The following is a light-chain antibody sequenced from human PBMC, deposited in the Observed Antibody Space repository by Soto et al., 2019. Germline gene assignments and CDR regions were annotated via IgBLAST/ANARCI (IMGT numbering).Light chain of an antibody. CDR3: QQYYTSPLT. CDR1: QSVLYSSNNNNY. V-gene: IGKV4-1*01. CDR2: WAS. Sequence: DIVMTQSPDPLAVSLGERATINCKSSQSVLYSSNNNNYLAWYQQKPGQPPKLLIYWASTRESGVPDRFSGSGSGTDFTLTINSLQAEDVAVYYCQQYYTSPLTFGGGTKVDIK. J-gene: IGKJ4*01.